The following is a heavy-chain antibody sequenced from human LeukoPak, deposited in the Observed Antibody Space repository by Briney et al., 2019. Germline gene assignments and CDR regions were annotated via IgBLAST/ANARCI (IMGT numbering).Heavy chain of an antibody. Sequence: TSETLSLTCAVYGGSFSGYYWSWIRQPPGKGLEWIGEINHSGSTNYNPSLKSRVTISVDTSKNQFSLKLSSVTAADTAVYYCASRPGRLGELSFASFDYWGQGTLVTVSS. D-gene: IGHD3-16*02. CDR2: INHSGST. CDR3: ASRPGRLGELSFASFDY. J-gene: IGHJ4*02. V-gene: IGHV4-34*01. CDR1: GGSFSGYY.